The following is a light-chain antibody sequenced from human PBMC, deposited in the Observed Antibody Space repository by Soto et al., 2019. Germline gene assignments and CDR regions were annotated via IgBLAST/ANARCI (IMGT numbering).Light chain of an antibody. J-gene: IGLJ3*02. CDR3: QSYDSSLSGSGV. CDR2: GNS. CDR1: SSNIGAGYD. V-gene: IGLV1-40*01. Sequence: QAVVTQPPSVSGAPGQRVTISCTGSSSNIGAGYDVHWYQQLPGTAPKLLIYGNSNRPSGVPDRFSSSKSGTSASLAITGLQAEDEADYYCQSYDSSLSGSGVFGGGTKVTVL.